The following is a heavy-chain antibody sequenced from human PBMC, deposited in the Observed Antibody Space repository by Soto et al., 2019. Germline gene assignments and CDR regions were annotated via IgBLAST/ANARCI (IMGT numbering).Heavy chain of an antibody. V-gene: IGHV3-9*01. CDR3: AKGRQLWDWFDP. J-gene: IGHJ5*02. CDR1: GFTFDDYA. CDR2: ISWNSATT. D-gene: IGHD5-18*01. Sequence: EVLLVESGGGLVQPGRSLRLSCAASGFTFDDYAMHWVRQAPGKGLEWVSGISWNSATTGYADSVKGRFTISRDNAKNSLYLQMNSLRAEDTAFYYCAKGRQLWDWFDPWGQGTLATVSS.